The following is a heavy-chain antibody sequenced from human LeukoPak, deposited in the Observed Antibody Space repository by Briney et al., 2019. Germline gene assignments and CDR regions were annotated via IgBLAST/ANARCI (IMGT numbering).Heavy chain of an antibody. Sequence: NPSETLSLTCAVYGGSFSGYYWSWIRQPPGKGLEWIGEINHSGSTNYDPSLKSRVTISVDTSKNQSSLKLSSVTAADPAVYYCARGYCSSTSCYTFDYWGQGTLVTVSS. V-gene: IGHV4-34*01. J-gene: IGHJ4*02. CDR2: INHSGST. CDR1: GGSFSGYY. CDR3: ARGYCSSTSCYTFDY. D-gene: IGHD2-2*02.